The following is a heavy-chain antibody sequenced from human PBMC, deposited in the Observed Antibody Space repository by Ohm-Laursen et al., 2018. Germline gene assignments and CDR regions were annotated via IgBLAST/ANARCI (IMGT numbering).Heavy chain of an antibody. CDR2: IKSRTDGETT. Sequence: LSCTASGFTFSNAWMIWVRQAPGKGLEWVGRIKSRTDGETTDYRAPVKGRFTISRDDSKNTLYLQMNSLKTEDTAVYYCSTDRKGYCSGGSCLNYWGQGTLVTVSS. V-gene: IGHV3-15*01. CDR1: GFTFSNAW. D-gene: IGHD2-15*01. J-gene: IGHJ4*02. CDR3: STDRKGYCSGGSCLNY.